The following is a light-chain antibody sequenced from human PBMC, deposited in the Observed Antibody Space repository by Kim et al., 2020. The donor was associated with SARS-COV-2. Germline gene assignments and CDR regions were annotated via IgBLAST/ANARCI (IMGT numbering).Light chain of an antibody. CDR1: CTNIGTDFH. CDR3: QSYDRGLSGYV. V-gene: IGLV1-40*01. J-gene: IGLJ1*01. CDR2: GDN. Sequence: QRVTISCTETCTNIGTDFHVRWYHQRPGRAPKLLIHGDNDRPSGVPHRFSGSKSGTSASLAISGLQAEDEGDYYCQSYDRGLSGYVFGTGTRSPS.